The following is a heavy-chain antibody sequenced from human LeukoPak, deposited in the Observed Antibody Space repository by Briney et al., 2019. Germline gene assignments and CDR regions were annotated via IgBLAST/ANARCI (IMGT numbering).Heavy chain of an antibody. V-gene: IGHV2-5*01. Sequence: SGPTLVNPTQTLTLTCTFSGFSLSITGVGVGWIRQPPGKALEWLALIYWNDDKRYSPSLKTRLTITKDTSKNQVVLTMTNMDPVDTATYYCARYSSGWYWVYWGQGTLVTVSS. CDR2: IYWNDDK. CDR1: GFSLSITGVG. D-gene: IGHD6-19*01. CDR3: ARYSSGWYWVY. J-gene: IGHJ4*02.